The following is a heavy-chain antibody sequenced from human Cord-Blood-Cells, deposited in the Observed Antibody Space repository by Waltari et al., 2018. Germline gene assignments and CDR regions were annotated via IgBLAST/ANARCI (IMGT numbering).Heavy chain of an antibody. CDR1: GSTFSSYA. J-gene: IGHJ4*02. Sequence: QVQLVQSGAEVKKPGSSVTVPCKASGSTFSSYAIRWVRQAPGQGLEWMGGIIPIFGTANYAQKFQGRVTITADESTSTAYMELSSLRSEDTAVYYCARVGAAARERLDYWGQGTLVTVSS. V-gene: IGHV1-69*01. CDR2: IIPIFGTA. CDR3: ARVGAAARERLDY. D-gene: IGHD6-13*01.